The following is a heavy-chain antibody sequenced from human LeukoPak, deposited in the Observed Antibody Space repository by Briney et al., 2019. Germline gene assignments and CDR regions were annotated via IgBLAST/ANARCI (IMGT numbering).Heavy chain of an antibody. CDR1: GFTFSSYD. D-gene: IGHD6-19*01. Sequence: GGSLRLSCAASGFTFSSYDMHWVRQAPGKGLEWVAVISYDGSNKYYADSVKGRFTISRDNSKNTLYLQMNSLRGEDTAVYSCAKGWESSGWYYGMDVWGQGTTVTVSS. CDR2: ISYDGSNK. V-gene: IGHV3-30*18. J-gene: IGHJ6*02. CDR3: AKGWESSGWYYGMDV.